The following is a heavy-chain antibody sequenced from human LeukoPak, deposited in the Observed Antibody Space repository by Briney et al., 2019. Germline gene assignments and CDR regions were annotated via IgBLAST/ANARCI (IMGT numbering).Heavy chain of an antibody. J-gene: IGHJ5*02. Sequence: ASVKVSCKASGYTFTSYDINWVRQATGQGLKWRGWMNPNRGNTGYAQKFQGRVTMTRNTSISTAYMELSSLRSEDTAVYYCARGRPSSSWIQNWFDPWGQGTLVTVSS. CDR1: GYTFTSYD. CDR3: ARGRPSSSWIQNWFDP. CDR2: MNPNRGNT. D-gene: IGHD6-13*01. V-gene: IGHV1-8*01.